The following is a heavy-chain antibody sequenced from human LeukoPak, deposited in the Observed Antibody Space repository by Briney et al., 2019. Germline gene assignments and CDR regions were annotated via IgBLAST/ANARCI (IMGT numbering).Heavy chain of an antibody. J-gene: IGHJ5*02. D-gene: IGHD6-6*01. CDR3: ARWFAQLTDRYSSSSGWFDP. Sequence: GGSLRLSCAASGFTFSSYAMSWVRQAPGKGLEWVSGISGSGGNTYYTDSVKGRFIISGDNSKNTLYLQMNSLRSDDTAVYYCARWFAQLTDRYSSSSGWFDPWGQGTLVTVSS. CDR2: ISGSGGNT. V-gene: IGHV3-23*01. CDR1: GFTFSSYA.